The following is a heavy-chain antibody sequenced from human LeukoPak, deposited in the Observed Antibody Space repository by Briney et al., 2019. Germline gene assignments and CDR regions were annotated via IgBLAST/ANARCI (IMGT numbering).Heavy chain of an antibody. D-gene: IGHD3-22*01. V-gene: IGHV3-23*01. CDR3: AKGSYYDSSGSFYFDY. J-gene: IGHJ4*02. CDR1: GYTFSSYA. CDR2: ISGSGDNT. Sequence: GGSLRLSCAASGYTFSSYAMSWVRQAPGKGLEWVSGISGSGDNTYYADSVKGRFTISRDNSKNTLYVRVNSLGTEDTAAYYCAKGSYYDSSGSFYFDYWGQGTLVTVSS.